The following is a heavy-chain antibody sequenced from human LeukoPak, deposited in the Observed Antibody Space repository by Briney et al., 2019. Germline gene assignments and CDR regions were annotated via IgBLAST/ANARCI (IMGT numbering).Heavy chain of an antibody. J-gene: IGHJ4*02. CDR2: ISGSGGRT. CDR3: AKVSRYCSGGSCYYHPFDY. V-gene: IGHV3-23*01. Sequence: PGGSLRLSCVASGFTFSNYAMSWVRQAPGKGLEWVSGISGSGGRTYYADSVKGRFTISRDNSKNTMYVQMNSLRAEDTAVYYCAKVSRYCSGGSCYYHPFDYWGQGTLVTVSS. CDR1: GFTFSNYA. D-gene: IGHD2-15*01.